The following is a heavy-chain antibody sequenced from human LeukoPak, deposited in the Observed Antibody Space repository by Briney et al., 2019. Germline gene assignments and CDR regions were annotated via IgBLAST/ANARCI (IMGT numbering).Heavy chain of an antibody. D-gene: IGHD5-18*01. Sequence: QTLTLTCSLSGVSLSTSGVGVGWISQHPGKALEWLALFYWDDDSRYSPSLKSRLTIAKDTSKNQVVLTLTNMDSVDTATYYCAHSQVFSYGSFHDAYDIWGLGMLVTVPS. V-gene: IGHV2-5*02. CDR2: FYWDDDS. J-gene: IGHJ3*02. CDR1: GVSLSTSGVG. CDR3: AHSQVFSYGSFHDAYDI.